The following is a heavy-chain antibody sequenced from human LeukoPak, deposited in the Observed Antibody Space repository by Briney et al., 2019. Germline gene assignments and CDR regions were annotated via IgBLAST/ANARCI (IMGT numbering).Heavy chain of an antibody. CDR3: ARRQDGHDY. CDR2: IYTTGST. CDR1: GFSIANTFYY. J-gene: IGHJ4*02. Sequence: SQTLSLTCTVSGFSIANTFYYWNWLRQPAGQGLEWIGRIYTTGSTDYNPSLKSRVTISLDTARNQFSLKLSSVPAADTAVYYCARRQDGHDYWGQGTLVTVSS. V-gene: IGHV4-61*02.